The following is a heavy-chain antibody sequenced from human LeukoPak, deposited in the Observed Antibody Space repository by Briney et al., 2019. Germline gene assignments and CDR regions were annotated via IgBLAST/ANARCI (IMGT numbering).Heavy chain of an antibody. CDR2: TYYRSKRNN. D-gene: IGHD2-15*01. Sequence: SQTLSLTCAISGDSVSTNSVAWHWIRQSPSRGLEWLGRTYYRSKRNNDYAVSVKSRITINPDTSKNQFSLQLNSVTPDDTALYYCARGRYSGFDLWGQGTMVTVSS. CDR3: ARGRYSGFDL. CDR1: GDSVSTNSVA. J-gene: IGHJ3*01. V-gene: IGHV6-1*01.